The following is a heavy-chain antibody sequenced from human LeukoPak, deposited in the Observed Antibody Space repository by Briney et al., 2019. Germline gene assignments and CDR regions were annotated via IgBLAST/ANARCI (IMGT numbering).Heavy chain of an antibody. J-gene: IGHJ4*02. CDR1: GYSFTIYW. D-gene: IGHD3-10*01. CDR3: ARRMVRGGFDY. V-gene: IGHV5-51*01. CDR2: IYPGDSDT. Sequence: GESLKISCKGSGYSFTIYWIGWVRQMPGKGLEWMGIIYPGDSDTRYSPSFQGQVTISADKSISTAYLQWSSLQASDTAIYYCARRMVRGGFDYWGQGTLVTVSS.